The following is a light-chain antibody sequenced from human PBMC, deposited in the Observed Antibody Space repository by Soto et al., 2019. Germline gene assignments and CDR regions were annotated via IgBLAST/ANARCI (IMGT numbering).Light chain of an antibody. CDR2: WAS. CDR1: QCVFYSSDNKIY. CDR3: QQNYGTPGT. V-gene: IGKV4-1*01. J-gene: IGKJ1*01. Sequence: DIVVNQSPDSLAVSLGERPTITCKSGQCVFYSSDNKIYLAWYQQKSGQPPELLIYWASTRESGVPDRFSGSGSGTDFTLTISSLQPEDFATYYCQQNYGTPGTFGQGTKVDI.